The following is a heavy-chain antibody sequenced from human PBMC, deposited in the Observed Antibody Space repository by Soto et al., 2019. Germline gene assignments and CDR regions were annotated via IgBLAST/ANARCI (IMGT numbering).Heavy chain of an antibody. V-gene: IGHV3-30*03. J-gene: IGHJ4*02. CDR3: ARDSGWPILNFDN. CDR2: SSYGGRET. D-gene: IGHD3-10*01. CDR1: DFDFSSYG. Sequence: QPGGSLRLSCAASDFDFSSYGIHWVRQAPGKGLEWVAASSYGGRETFYADSAKGRFTVSKEMSKNTAFLQMNALRHEDTAVYFCARDSGWPILNFDNWGQGTPVTVSS.